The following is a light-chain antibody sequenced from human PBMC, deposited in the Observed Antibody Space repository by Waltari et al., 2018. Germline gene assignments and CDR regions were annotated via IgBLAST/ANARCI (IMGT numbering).Light chain of an antibody. V-gene: IGLV1-44*01. CDR1: SSNIGTHS. CDR3: AVWDDSLKSWV. CDR2: SDY. J-gene: IGLJ3*02. Sequence: QSVLTQSPSASGTPGQRVTFSCSGSSSNIGTHSVKWFQQLPGTAPNLLFYSDYRRPSGVPDRFAGSKSGTSASLAISGLQSEDEADYYCAVWDDSLKSWVFGGRTKLTVL.